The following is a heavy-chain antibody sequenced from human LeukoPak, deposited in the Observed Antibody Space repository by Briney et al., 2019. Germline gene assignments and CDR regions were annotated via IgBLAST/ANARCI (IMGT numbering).Heavy chain of an antibody. Sequence: GGSLRLSCAASGLTFSNYWMHWVRQAPGKGLEWVSLIYTDGRTTFYADSVQGRFTISRDNARNTLYVQMNSLRAGDTAVYYCASLSGSRGSAFDVWGQGTMVTVSS. V-gene: IGHV3-74*01. J-gene: IGHJ3*01. CDR1: GLTFSNYW. CDR2: IYTDGRTT. D-gene: IGHD1-26*01. CDR3: ASLSGSRGSAFDV.